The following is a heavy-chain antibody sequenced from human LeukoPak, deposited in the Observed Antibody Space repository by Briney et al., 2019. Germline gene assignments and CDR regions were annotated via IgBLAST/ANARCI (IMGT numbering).Heavy chain of an antibody. CDR1: GYTFTSYG. D-gene: IGHD3-16*02. CDR2: ISAYNGNT. J-gene: IGHJ4*02. V-gene: IGHV1-18*01. CDR3: ARDQTMITFGGVIVRPDY. Sequence: ASVKVSCKASGYTFTSYGIIWVRQAPGQGLEWMGWISAYNGNTNYAQKLQGRVTMTTDTSTSTAYMELRSLRSDDTAVYYCARDQTMITFGGVIVRPDYWGQGTLVTVSS.